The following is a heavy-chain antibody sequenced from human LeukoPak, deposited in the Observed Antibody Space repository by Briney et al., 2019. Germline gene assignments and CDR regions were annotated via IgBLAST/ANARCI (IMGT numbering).Heavy chain of an antibody. D-gene: IGHD3-16*02. CDR3: ARARVIPASFDD. J-gene: IGHJ4*02. CDR1: GGSITFGSYY. CDR2: IYTSGRT. V-gene: IGHV4-61*02. Sequence: KPSETLSLTCTVSGGSITFGSYYWNWIRQPPGKGLEWIGRIYTSGRTFYNPSLKSRVTISMDTSMNQFSLRLNSVTAADTAVYYCARARVIPASFDDWGQGALVTVSS.